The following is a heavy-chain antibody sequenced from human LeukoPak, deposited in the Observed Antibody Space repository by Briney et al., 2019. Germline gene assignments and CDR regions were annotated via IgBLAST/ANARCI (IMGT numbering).Heavy chain of an antibody. D-gene: IGHD1-26*01. CDR2: IYASGNT. Sequence: SETLSLTCTVSGGSINSYYWSWIRQPAGKGLEWIGRIYASGNTNYNPSLKSRLSMSIDTSNNQFSLRLSSVTAADTAVYYCAREDPLVAARGLDYWGQGTLVTVSS. CDR1: GGSINSYY. J-gene: IGHJ4*02. CDR3: AREDPLVAARGLDY. V-gene: IGHV4-4*07.